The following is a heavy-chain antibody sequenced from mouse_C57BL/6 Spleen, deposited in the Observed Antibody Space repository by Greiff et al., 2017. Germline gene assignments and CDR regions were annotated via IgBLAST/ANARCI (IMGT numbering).Heavy chain of an antibody. CDR2: IWWDDDK. CDR3: ARSLYYYGSSYFDD. V-gene: IGHV8-8*01. CDR1: GFSLSTFGMG. Sequence: QVTLKVSGPGILQPSQTLSLTCSFSGFSLSTFGMGVGWIRQPSGKGLDWLAHIWWDDDKYYTPALKSRLTISKDTSNTPVFLKIANVDTADTATYYCARSLYYYGSSYFDDWGQGTTLTVSS. D-gene: IGHD1-1*01. J-gene: IGHJ2*01.